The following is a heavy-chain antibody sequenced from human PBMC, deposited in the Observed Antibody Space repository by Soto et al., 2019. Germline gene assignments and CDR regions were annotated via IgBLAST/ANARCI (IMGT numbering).Heavy chain of an antibody. Sequence: QVQLVQSGAEVKKPGSSVKVSCKASGGTFSSYAISWVRQAPGQGLEWMGGIIPIFGTANYAQKFQGRVTITADESTSTAYMERSSLRSEDTAVYYCAGPGDYSYYYGMDVWGQGTTVTVSS. V-gene: IGHV1-69*12. CDR2: IIPIFGTA. CDR3: AGPGDYSYYYGMDV. CDR1: GGTFSSYA. J-gene: IGHJ6*02.